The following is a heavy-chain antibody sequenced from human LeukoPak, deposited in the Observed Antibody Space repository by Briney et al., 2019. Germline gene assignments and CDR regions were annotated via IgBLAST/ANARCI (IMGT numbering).Heavy chain of an antibody. D-gene: IGHD6-6*01. CDR3: ARASYQAAGISAR. CDR2: IDSDGSST. J-gene: IGHJ4*02. Sequence: GGSLRLSCAASGFTFSTYWMQWVRQAPGKGLVWVSRIDSDGSSTVYADSVKGRFTISRDNAKNSLYLQMNNLRAEDTAVYYCARASYQAAGISARWGQGTLVTVSS. V-gene: IGHV3-74*01. CDR1: GFTFSTYW.